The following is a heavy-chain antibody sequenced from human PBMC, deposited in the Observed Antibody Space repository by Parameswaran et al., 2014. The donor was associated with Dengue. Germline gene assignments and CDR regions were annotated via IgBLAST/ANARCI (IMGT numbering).Heavy chain of an antibody. D-gene: IGHD3-3*01. J-gene: IGHJ4*02. CDR3: AVASLDFWSGLPFEF. CDR2: IYPGDSHT. Sequence: VRQMPGKGLEWMGIIYPGDSHTRYSPSLQGQVTISADKSISTAYLQWSSLKASDTAMYYCAVASLDFWSGLPFEFWAQGTLVTVSS. V-gene: IGHV5-51*01.